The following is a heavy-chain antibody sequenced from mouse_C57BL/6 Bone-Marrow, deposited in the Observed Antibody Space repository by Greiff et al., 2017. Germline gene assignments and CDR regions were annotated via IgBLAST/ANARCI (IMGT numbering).Heavy chain of an antibody. J-gene: IGHJ1*03. V-gene: IGHV3-6*01. CDR1: GYSITSGYY. CDR2: ISYDGSN. D-gene: IGHD1-1*01. CDR3: SRGITTVVDIDV. Sequence: EVQLKESGPGLVKPSQSLSLTCSVTGYSITSGYYWNWIRQFPGNKLEWMGYISYDGSNNYHPPLKNRISITRQTSNNQFCLKLNSVTTEYTAAYYGSRGITTVVDIDVWGTGTTVTVSS.